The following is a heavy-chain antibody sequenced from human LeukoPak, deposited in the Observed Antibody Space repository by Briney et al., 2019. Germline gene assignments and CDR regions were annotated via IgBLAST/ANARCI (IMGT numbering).Heavy chain of an antibody. CDR3: AREGLGGSYQYGQKDY. J-gene: IGHJ4*02. CDR2: ISGSGGST. CDR1: GFTFSSYA. Sequence: PGGSLRLSCAASGFTFSSYAMSWVRQAPGKGLEWVSAISGSGGSTYYADSVKGRFTISRDNSKNTLYLQMNSLRAEDTAVYYCAREGLGGSYQYGQKDYWGQGTLVTVSS. V-gene: IGHV3-23*01. D-gene: IGHD1-26*01.